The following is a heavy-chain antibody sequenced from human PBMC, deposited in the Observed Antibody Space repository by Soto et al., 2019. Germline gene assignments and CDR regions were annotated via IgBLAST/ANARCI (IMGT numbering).Heavy chain of an antibody. CDR1: GFTFSRYG. D-gene: IGHD1-1*01. J-gene: IGHJ5*02. Sequence: PGGTLRLSCVASGFTFSRYGMNWVRQAPGKGLEWVSDITASGSTTHYADSVKGRFTISRAQSKNTVYLQMNRLTAEDTAVYYCAKEVVTNFSPFDHWGQGTLVAVSS. V-gene: IGHV3-23*01. CDR2: ITASGSTT. CDR3: AKEVVTNFSPFDH.